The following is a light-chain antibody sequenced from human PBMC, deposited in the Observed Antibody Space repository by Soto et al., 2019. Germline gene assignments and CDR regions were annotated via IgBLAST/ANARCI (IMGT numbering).Light chain of an antibody. Sequence: EIVMTQSPVTLSVSPGERATLSCRASQSVRSNLAWYQQKPGQAPRLLIYGASTRATGMPARFSGSGSGTDFTLTISSLQSEGFAVYYCQQYNNWPRTFGQGTKVDIK. J-gene: IGKJ1*01. V-gene: IGKV3-15*01. CDR2: GAS. CDR1: QSVRSN. CDR3: QQYNNWPRT.